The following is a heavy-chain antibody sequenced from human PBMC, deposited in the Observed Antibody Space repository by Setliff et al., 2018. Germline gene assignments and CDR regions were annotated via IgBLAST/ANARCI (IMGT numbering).Heavy chain of an antibody. J-gene: IGHJ4*02. V-gene: IGHV4-38-2*01. CDR3: RFWSGYYKNDY. D-gene: IGHD3-3*01. CDR2: IYSSGNT. CDR1: ANTLSTSYY. Sequence: ETLSLTCAVSANTLSTSYYWGWVRQPPGKGLEWIGSIYSSGNTYYNPSLKRRVTISVDTSKNQFSLKLSSVTAADTAVYYCRFWSGYYKNDYWGQGTLVTV.